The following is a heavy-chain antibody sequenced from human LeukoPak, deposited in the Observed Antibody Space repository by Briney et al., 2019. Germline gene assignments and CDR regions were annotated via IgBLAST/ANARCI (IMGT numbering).Heavy chain of an antibody. D-gene: IGHD4-23*01. CDR3: AKGDDYGANTRLPKYNWFDP. J-gene: IGHJ5*02. Sequence: GGSLRLSCAASGFTFTTCAMHWVRQAPGKGLEWVAYIRYDGNNKNYADSVKGRFAISRDNSKDMLYLQMNSLRPEDTAVYYCAKGDDYGANTRLPKYNWFDPWGQGTLVTVSS. CDR2: IRYDGNNK. V-gene: IGHV3-30*02. CDR1: GFTFTTCA.